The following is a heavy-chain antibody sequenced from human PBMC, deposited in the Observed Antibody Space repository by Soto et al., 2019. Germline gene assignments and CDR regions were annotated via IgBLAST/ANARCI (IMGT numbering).Heavy chain of an antibody. CDR1: GYTFTSFY. J-gene: IGHJ4*02. CDR3: ARGLTSGDY. V-gene: IGHV1-46*01. CDR2: INPNGGST. Sequence: QVQLMQSGAEVKNPGASVKVSCKASGYTFTSFYIHWVRQAPGQGLEWMSIINPNGGSTNYAQNLQGRVTLTRDTSTNTVYMELSSLRSEDTAVYYCARGLTSGDYWGQGTLVTVSS.